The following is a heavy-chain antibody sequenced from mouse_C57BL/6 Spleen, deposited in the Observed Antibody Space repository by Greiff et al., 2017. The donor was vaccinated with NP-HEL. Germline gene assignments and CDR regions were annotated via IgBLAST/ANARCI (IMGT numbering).Heavy chain of an antibody. J-gene: IGHJ1*03. CDR1: GFTFSSYG. CDR3: ARHRSGSSPWYFDV. Sequence: DVKLVESGGDLVKPGGSLKLSCAASGFTFSSYGMSWVRQTPDKRLEWVATISSGGSYTYYPDSVKGRFTISRDNAKNTLYLQMSSLKSEDTAMYYCARHRSGSSPWYFDVWGTGTTVTVSS. V-gene: IGHV5-6*02. CDR2: ISSGGSYT. D-gene: IGHD1-1*01.